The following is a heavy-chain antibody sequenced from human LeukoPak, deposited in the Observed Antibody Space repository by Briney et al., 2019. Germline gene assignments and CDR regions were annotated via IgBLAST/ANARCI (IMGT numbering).Heavy chain of an antibody. CDR2: ISGSGGST. CDR3: AKASGYSSSTLFDY. V-gene: IGHV3-23*01. J-gene: IGHJ4*02. Sequence: AGGSLRLSCAASGFTFSSYAMSWVRQAPGKGLEWVSAISGSGGSTYYADSVKGRFTISRDNSKNTLYLQMHSLRAEDTAVYYCAKASGYSSSTLFDYWGQGTLVTVSS. D-gene: IGHD6-13*01. CDR1: GFTFSSYA.